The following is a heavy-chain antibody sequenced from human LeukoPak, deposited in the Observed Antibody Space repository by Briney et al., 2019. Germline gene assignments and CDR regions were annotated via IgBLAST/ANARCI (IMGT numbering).Heavy chain of an antibody. CDR3: ARDIGSFFVDY. Sequence: ASVKVSCKASGYTFAAYYIYWVRQAPGQGLECIGWINPNSGGTNSAQKFQGRVTMTGDTSISTAYMELSRLTSDDTAVYYCARDIGSFFVDYWGQGTLVTVSS. CDR1: GYTFAAYY. V-gene: IGHV1-2*02. CDR2: INPNSGGT. J-gene: IGHJ4*02. D-gene: IGHD1-26*01.